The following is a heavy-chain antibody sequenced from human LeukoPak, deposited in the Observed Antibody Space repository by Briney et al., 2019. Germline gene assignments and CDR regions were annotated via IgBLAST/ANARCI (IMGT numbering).Heavy chain of an antibody. V-gene: IGHV1-8*01. CDR2: MNPNSGNT. CDR3: ARSPYCSSTSCYNWFDP. Sequence: GASVKVSCKASGYTFTSYDINWVRQATGQGLEWMGWMNPNSGNTGYAQKFQGRVTMTRNTSISTAYMELSSLRSEDTAVYYCARSPYCSSTSCYNWFDPWGQGTLVTVSS. D-gene: IGHD2-2*01. J-gene: IGHJ5*02. CDR1: GYTFTSYD.